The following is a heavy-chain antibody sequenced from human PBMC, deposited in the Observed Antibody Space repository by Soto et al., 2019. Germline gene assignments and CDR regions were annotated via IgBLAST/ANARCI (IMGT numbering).Heavy chain of an antibody. J-gene: IGHJ5*02. CDR3: AKGRISAPKTGLAP. Sequence: ASVKVSCKGSGYTFTSYHINWVRQATGQGLEWMGWMNPNSGNTGYAQTLQGRVTMTWDTSISTAYMELSSLRFEDTAMYYFAKGRISAPKTGLAPRVNGTLDPVSP. CDR2: MNPNSGNT. CDR1: GYTFTSYH. V-gene: IGHV1-8*01. D-gene: IGHD1-20*01.